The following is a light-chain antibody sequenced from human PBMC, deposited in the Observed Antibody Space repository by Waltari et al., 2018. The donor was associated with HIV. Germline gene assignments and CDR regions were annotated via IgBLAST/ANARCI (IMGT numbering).Light chain of an antibody. CDR1: STASRFYQY. CDR2: DIN. CDR3: ASNRLDYTLI. J-gene: IGLJ2*01. Sequence: QSALTQPASVSGFLGQSINISCPGISTASRFYQYVSWYQQHPGKIPRLIIFDINKRPSGVSDHFSGSRSGNSASLTFSGLQSGDEAHYYCASNRLDYTLIFGGGTKLTVL. V-gene: IGLV2-14*03.